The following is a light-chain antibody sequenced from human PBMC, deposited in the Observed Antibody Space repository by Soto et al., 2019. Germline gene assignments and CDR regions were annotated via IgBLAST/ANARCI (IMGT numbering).Light chain of an antibody. Sequence: EILFTQSPCTLSLCRGERATLSWRASQSVSNNYLAWYQQKPGQAARLLIYGASTRATGIPARFSGSGSGTDFTLTISSLKSEDLAVYHCPQSTNWTPALGQGTRLDI. V-gene: IGKV3D-20*02. J-gene: IGKJ5*01. CDR2: GAS. CDR1: QSVSNNY. CDR3: PQSTNWTPA.